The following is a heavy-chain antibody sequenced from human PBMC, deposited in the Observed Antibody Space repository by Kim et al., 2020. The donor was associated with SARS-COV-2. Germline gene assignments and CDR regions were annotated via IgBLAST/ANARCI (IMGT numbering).Heavy chain of an antibody. D-gene: IGHD3-22*01. V-gene: IGHV3-23*01. J-gene: IGHJ4*02. CDR1: GFTFTDYA. CDR3: ARFDDSNGYYQYYFDY. CDR2: ISGSGRTT. Sequence: GGSLRLSCVASGFTFTDYALNWVRQAPGKGLEWVSAISGSGRTTYSADSVRGRFTISRDTSKNTVYLQMNSLRAEDTAMYYCARFDDSNGYYQYYFDYWGQGTLVTVSS.